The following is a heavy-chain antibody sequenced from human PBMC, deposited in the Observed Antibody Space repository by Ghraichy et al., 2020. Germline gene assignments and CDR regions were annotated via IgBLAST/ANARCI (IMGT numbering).Heavy chain of an antibody. V-gene: IGHV4-59*01. J-gene: IGHJ5*02. Sequence: SETLSLTCTVSGGSISSYYWSWIRQPPGKGLEWIGYIYYSGSTNYNPSLKSRVTISVDTSKNQFSLKLSSVTAADTAVYYCARVGNNPDVWFDPWGQGTLVTVSS. CDR2: IYYSGST. CDR3: ARVGNNPDVWFDP. CDR1: GGSISSYY. D-gene: IGHD1-14*01.